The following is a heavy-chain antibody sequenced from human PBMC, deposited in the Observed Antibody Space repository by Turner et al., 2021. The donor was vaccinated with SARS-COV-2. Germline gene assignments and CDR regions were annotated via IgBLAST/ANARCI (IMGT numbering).Heavy chain of an antibody. D-gene: IGHD6-19*01. J-gene: IGHJ3*02. V-gene: IGHV3-21*01. CDR2: ISSSSSFI. CDR1: GFTFSSYS. CDR3: ARAEEHSREWLVPKIPFDI. Sequence: EVQLMESGGGLVKPGGSLRLSCAASGFTFSSYSMNWVRQAPGKGLEWVSSISSSSSFIYYPDSVKGRFTISRDNAKNSLYLQMNSLRAEDTAVYYCARAEEHSREWLVPKIPFDIWGQGTMVTVSS.